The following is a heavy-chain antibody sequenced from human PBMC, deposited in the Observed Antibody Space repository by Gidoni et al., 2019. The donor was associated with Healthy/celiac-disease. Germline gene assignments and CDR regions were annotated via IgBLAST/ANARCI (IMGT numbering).Heavy chain of an antibody. V-gene: IGHV4-59*01. Sequence: QVQLQESGPGLVKPSETLSLTCTVSGGSISSYYWSWIRQPPGKGLEWIGNIYYSGSTNYNPSLKSRVTISVDTSKNQFSLKLSSVTAADTAVYYCAREGVPHWYFDLWGRGTLVTVSS. D-gene: IGHD1-1*01. CDR1: GGSISSYY. J-gene: IGHJ2*01. CDR3: AREGVPHWYFDL. CDR2: IYYSGST.